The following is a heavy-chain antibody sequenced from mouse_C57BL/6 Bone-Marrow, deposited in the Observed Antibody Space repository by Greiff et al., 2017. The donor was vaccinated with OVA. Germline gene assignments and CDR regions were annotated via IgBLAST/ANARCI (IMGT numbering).Heavy chain of an antibody. J-gene: IGHJ2*01. CDR1: GYTFTSYC. CDR3: AIDRVHFDD. V-gene: IGHV1-74*01. CDR2: IHPSGSDT. Sequence: VQLQQSGAELVKPGASVTVSCKASGYTFTSYCMNWVKQRPGQGLEWIGRIHPSGSDTNYHHKFKGKATLTVAKSSSTAYLQLSSLTSEDSAVYYCAIDRVHFDDWGQGTTVTVSS.